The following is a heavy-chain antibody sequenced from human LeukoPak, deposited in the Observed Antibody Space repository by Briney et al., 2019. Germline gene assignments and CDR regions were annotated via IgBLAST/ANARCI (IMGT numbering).Heavy chain of an antibody. CDR1: GYIFTNYY. D-gene: IGHD4-11*01. V-gene: IGHV1-46*01. Sequence: ASVKISCKASGYIFTNYYMHWVRQAPGQGLEWLGIINPSGGSTTYAQKFQGRVTMTSDMSTNTAYMELSSLISEDTAVYYCTRDPGLTNFYYYMDVWGKGTTVIVSS. CDR3: TRDPGLTNFYYYMDV. CDR2: INPSGGST. J-gene: IGHJ6*03.